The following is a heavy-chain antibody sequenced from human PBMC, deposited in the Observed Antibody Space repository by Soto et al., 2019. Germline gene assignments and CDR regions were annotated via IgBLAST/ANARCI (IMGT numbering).Heavy chain of an antibody. D-gene: IGHD2-15*01. CDR3: AILTRPGQYFQH. V-gene: IGHV4-31*03. J-gene: IGHJ1*01. CDR2: IYYSGST. Sequence: SETLCLTCTVSGCSLSSGGYYWSWIRQHPGKGLEWIGYIYYSGSTYYNPSLKSRVTVSVDTSKNQFSLKLSSVTAADTAVYYCAILTRPGQYFQHWGKGTLVTV. CDR1: GCSLSSGGYY.